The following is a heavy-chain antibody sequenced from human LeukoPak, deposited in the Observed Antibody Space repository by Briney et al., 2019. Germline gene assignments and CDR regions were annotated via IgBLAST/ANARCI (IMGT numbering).Heavy chain of an antibody. CDR1: GFIFSNAW. CDR3: TTDILSGYYVALT. D-gene: IGHD3-9*01. V-gene: IGHV3-15*01. J-gene: IGHJ4*02. CDR2: IKSKADGGTV. Sequence: GGSLRLSCAASGFIFSNAWMSWVRQAPGKGLEWVGRIKSKADGGTVDYAAPVKGRFTISRDDSKNTLSLQMNSVKTEDTGVYYCTTDILSGYYVALTWGQGTLVTVSS.